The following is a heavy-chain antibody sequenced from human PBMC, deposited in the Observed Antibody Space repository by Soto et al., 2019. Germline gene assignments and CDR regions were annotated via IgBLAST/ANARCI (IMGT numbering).Heavy chain of an antibody. CDR2: IYYSGST. CDR1: GGSISSDGYY. Sequence: PSETLSLTCTVSGGSISSDGYYWSWIRQHPGKGLEWIGYIYYSGSTYYNPSLKSRVTISVDTSKNQFSLKLSSVTAADTAVYYCARKATVTTCFDYWGQGTLVTVSS. J-gene: IGHJ4*02. V-gene: IGHV4-31*03. D-gene: IGHD4-17*01. CDR3: ARKATVTTCFDY.